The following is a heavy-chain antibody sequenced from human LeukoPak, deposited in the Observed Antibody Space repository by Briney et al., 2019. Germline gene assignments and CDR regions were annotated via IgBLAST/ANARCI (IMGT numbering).Heavy chain of an antibody. V-gene: IGHV4-4*09. D-gene: IGHD5-24*01. CDR1: GDSISSHY. CDR2: IYNTVTS. CDR3: ARGGEGYNDDAFEV. Sequence: SETLSLTCSVSGDSISSHYCAWLRQPPGKGLEWIGHIYNTVTSDYNPSLKGRATISLDSSKKQFSLALTSVTAEDTALYYCARGGEGYNDDAFEVWGQGTMVPVS. J-gene: IGHJ3*01.